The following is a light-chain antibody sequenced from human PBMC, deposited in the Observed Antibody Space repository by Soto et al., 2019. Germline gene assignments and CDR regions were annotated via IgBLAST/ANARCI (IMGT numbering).Light chain of an antibody. J-gene: IGLJ2*01. CDR2: DNN. CDR3: GTWDSSLSAVV. CDR1: SSNIGNNY. V-gene: IGLV1-51*01. Sequence: QSVLTQPPSVSAAPGQKVTISCSGRSSNIGNNYVSWYQQLPGTAPKLLMYDNNKRPSGIPDRFSGSKSGTSATLGITGLQTGDEADYYCGTWDSSLSAVVFGGGTKLTVL.